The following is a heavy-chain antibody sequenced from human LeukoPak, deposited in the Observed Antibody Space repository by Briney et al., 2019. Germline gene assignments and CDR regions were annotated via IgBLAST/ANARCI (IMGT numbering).Heavy chain of an antibody. D-gene: IGHD3-22*01. J-gene: IGHJ4*02. CDR2: IWYDGSNK. CDR3: AREFVDYYDSSGYYYSHRAFDY. V-gene: IGHV3-33*01. Sequence: GRSLRLSCAASGFTFSSYGMHWVRQAPGKGLEWVAVIWYDGSNKYYADSVKGRFTISRDNSKSTLYLQMNSLRAEDTAVYCCAREFVDYYDSSGYYYSHRAFDYWGQGTLVTVSS. CDR1: GFTFSSYG.